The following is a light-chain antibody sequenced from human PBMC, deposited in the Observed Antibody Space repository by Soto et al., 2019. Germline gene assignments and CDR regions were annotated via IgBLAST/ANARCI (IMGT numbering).Light chain of an antibody. CDR3: QQYNNWPLLT. CDR2: GAF. V-gene: IGKV3D-15*01. CDR1: QSVSTS. Sequence: EVVMTQSPATLSVSPGERATLSCRASQSVSTSLAWYQHKPGQAPRLLIFGAFARATGIPARFSGGGSGTECTITISSLQSEDFAVYYCQQYNNWPLLTFGGWTKVEIK. J-gene: IGKJ4*01.